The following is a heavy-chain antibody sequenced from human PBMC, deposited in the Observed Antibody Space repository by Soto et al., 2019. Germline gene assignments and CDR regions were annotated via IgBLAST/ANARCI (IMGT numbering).Heavy chain of an antibody. CDR3: TREVGDWNDGYFDY. CDR2: IRSKAYGGTT. J-gene: IGHJ4*02. CDR1: GFTFGDYA. V-gene: IGHV3-49*04. D-gene: IGHD1-1*01. Sequence: GGSLRLSCTASGFTFGDYAMSWVRQAPGKGLEWVGFIRSKAYGGTTEYAASVKGRFTISRDDSKSIAYLQMNSLKTEDTAVYYCTREVGDWNDGYFDYWGQGTLVTVSS.